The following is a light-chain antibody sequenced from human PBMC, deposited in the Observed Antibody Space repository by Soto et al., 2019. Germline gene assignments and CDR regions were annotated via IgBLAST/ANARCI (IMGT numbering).Light chain of an antibody. CDR3: QQRYSIPPT. V-gene: IGKV1-39*01. CDR1: QSISRY. CDR2: GAS. Sequence: DIQMNQFPTSLSASVGDRVTITCRASQSISRYLNWYQQRAGKAPKLLIYGASGLQGGVPSRFNGSGSGTDFTLTISSLQPEDFATYSCQQRYSIPPTFGQGTKVDSK. J-gene: IGKJ1*01.